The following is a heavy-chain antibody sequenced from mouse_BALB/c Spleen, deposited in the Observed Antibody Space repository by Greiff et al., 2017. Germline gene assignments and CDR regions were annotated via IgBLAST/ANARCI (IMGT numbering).Heavy chain of an antibody. J-gene: IGHJ2*01. CDR2: ISSGGST. CDR1: GFTFSSYA. Sequence: EVQRVESGGGLVKPGGSLKLSCAASGFTFSSYAMSWVRQTPEKRLEWVASISSGGSTYYPDSVKGRFTISRDNARNILYLQMSSLRSEDTAMYYCARGRDYGSSLYYFDYWGQGTTLTVSS. V-gene: IGHV5-6-5*01. CDR3: ARGRDYGSSLYYFDY. D-gene: IGHD1-1*01.